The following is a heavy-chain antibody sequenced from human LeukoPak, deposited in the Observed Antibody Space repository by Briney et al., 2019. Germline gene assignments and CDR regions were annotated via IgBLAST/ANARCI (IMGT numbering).Heavy chain of an antibody. CDR2: SDPEDSKK. D-gene: IGHD1-26*01. V-gene: IGHV1-24*01. J-gene: IGHJ1*01. Sequence: ASVKVSCKVSGYTFTDLSMHWVRQAPGKGFEWMGSSDPEDSKKIYAQKFQGRVTMTEDTSTDTAYMELSGLTSGDTAVYYCATGGWELLGGIEYFQRWGQGTLVIVSS. CDR3: ATGGWELLGGIEYFQR. CDR1: GYTFTDLS.